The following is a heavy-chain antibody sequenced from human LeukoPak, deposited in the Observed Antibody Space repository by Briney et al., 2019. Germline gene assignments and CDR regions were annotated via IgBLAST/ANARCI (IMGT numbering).Heavy chain of an antibody. V-gene: IGHV4-59*01. D-gene: IGHD4-17*01. CDR3: ARSAVDYGDYVDAFDI. CDR1: GGSFSGYY. Sequence: SETLSLTCAVYGGSFSGYYWSWIRQPPGKGLEWIGYIYYSGSTNYNPSLKSRVTISVDTSKNQFSLKLSSVTAADTAVYYCARSAVDYGDYVDAFDIWGQGTMVTVSS. J-gene: IGHJ3*02. CDR2: IYYSGST.